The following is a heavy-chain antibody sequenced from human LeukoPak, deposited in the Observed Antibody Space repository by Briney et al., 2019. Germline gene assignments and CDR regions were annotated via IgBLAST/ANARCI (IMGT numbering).Heavy chain of an antibody. CDR1: GYSISSGYY. CDR3: ARDTCYYDSSGYWADY. CDR2: IYTSGST. V-gene: IGHV4-4*07. J-gene: IGHJ4*02. D-gene: IGHD3-22*01. Sequence: SETLSLTCTVSGYSISSGYYWSWIRQPAGKGLEWIGRIYTSGSTNYNPSLKNRVTMSVDTSKNQFSLKLSSVTAADTAVYYCARDTCYYDSSGYWADYWGQGTLVTVSS.